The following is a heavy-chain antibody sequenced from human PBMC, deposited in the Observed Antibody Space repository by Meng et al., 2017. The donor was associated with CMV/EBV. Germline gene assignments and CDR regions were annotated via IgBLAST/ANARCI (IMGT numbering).Heavy chain of an antibody. J-gene: IGHJ2*01. CDR3: AKSSEQNWNYGGWYFDL. D-gene: IGHD1-7*01. V-gene: IGHV4-4*07. CDR2: SYTSGST. Sequence: SGPGLWSAWRTLSLTSSVAGGSISSYYWSWIRQPAGKGLEWIGRSYTSGSTNYNPSLKSRVTMSVDTSKNQFSLKLSSVTAADPAVYYCAKSSEQNWNYGGWYFDLWGLGTLVTVSS. CDR1: GGSISSYY.